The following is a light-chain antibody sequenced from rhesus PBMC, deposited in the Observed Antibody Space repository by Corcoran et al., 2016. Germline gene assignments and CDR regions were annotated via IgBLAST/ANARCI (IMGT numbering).Light chain of an antibody. V-gene: IGKV3-24*04. Sequence: EIVMTQSPATLALSPGERATSSCRGSQRVSSNLAWYQQKPVQAPRLLIYGVSSRAPGIPDRFSGSGSRTEFTLSIISLAPEDVGIYFCLQSSIWPYSFGQGTKVQIK. J-gene: IGKJ2*01. CDR2: GVS. CDR3: LQSSIWPYS. CDR1: QRVSSN.